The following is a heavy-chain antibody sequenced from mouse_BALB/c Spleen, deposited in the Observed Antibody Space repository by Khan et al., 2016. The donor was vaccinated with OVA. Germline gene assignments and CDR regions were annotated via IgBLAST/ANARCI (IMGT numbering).Heavy chain of an antibody. J-gene: IGHJ2*01. CDR2: INPSSGYT. D-gene: IGHD3-1*01. CDR3: ARKGTSASY. Sequence: QVRLQQSGAELVKPGASVKMSCKASGYTFTSYTMHWVKQRPGQGLEWIGYINPSSGYTKYNQKFKDKATLTADKSSSTAYMQLSVLTSEDSAVYYCARKGTSASYWGQGTTLTVSS. CDR1: GYTFTSYT. V-gene: IGHV1-4*01.